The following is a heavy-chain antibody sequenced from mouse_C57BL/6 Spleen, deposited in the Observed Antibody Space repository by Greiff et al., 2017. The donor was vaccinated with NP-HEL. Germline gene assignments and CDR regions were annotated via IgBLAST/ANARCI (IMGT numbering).Heavy chain of an antibody. J-gene: IGHJ2*01. V-gene: IGHV1-64*01. CDR3: APITTVVGGDFDY. Sequence: QVQLQQPGAELVKPGASVKLSCKASGYTFTSYWMHWVKQRPGQGLEWIGMIHPNSGSTNYNEKFKSKATLTVDKSSSTAYMQLSSLTSEDSAVYYCAPITTVVGGDFDYWGQGTTLTVSS. CDR1: GYTFTSYW. D-gene: IGHD1-1*01. CDR2: IHPNSGST.